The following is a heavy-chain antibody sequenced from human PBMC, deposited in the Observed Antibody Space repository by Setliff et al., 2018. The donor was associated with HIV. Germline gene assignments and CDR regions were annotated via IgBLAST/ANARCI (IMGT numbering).Heavy chain of an antibody. J-gene: IGHJ2*01. D-gene: IGHD3-10*01. Sequence: PGESLKISCTGSGYRFTNYWIAWVRQVPGKGLEWMGIIYPGDSDTRYSPSFRGQVTISADTSISTAYLQWSSLKASDTAMYYCARRYYGSRGGYFDLWGRGTLVTVSS. V-gene: IGHV5-51*01. CDR1: GYRFTNYW. CDR2: IYPGDSDT. CDR3: ARRYYGSRGGYFDL.